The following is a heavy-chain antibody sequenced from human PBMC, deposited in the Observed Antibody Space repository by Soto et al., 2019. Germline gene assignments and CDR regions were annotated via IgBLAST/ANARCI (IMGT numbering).Heavy chain of an antibody. V-gene: IGHV4-31*03. CDR3: ARLVIVVARNWFDP. D-gene: IGHD2-15*01. J-gene: IGHJ5*02. CDR1: GGSISSGGYY. Sequence: PSETLSLTCTVSGGSISSGGYYWSWIRQHPGKGLEWIGYIYYSGSTYYNPSLKSRVTISVDTSKNQFSLKLSSVTAADTAVYYCARLVIVVARNWFDPWGQGTLVTVSS. CDR2: IYYSGST.